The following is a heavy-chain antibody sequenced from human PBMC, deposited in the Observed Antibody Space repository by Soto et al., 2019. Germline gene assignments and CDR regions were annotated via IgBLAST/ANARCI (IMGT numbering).Heavy chain of an antibody. CDR1: GVTFSRNW. Sequence: EVQLVESGGGLVQPGGSLTLSCAASGVTFSRNWMNWVRQAPGKGLEWVANIKQDGSEKYYADAVKGRFTLSRDNVENSLYLQMNSLRAEDTAVYYCARDGDGYPAWGQGTLLTASS. J-gene: IGHJ5*02. V-gene: IGHV3-7*01. CDR2: IKQDGSEK. CDR3: ARDGDGYPA. D-gene: IGHD1-1*01.